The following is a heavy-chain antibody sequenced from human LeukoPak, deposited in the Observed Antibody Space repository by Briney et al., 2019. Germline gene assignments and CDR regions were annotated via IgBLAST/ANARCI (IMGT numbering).Heavy chain of an antibody. V-gene: IGHV4-30-4*01. CDR2: ITYSGST. J-gene: IGHJ4*02. Sequence: SETLSLTCNVSGGSISSDDYYWSWIRQPPGKGLEWIGHITYSGSTDYSPSLRSRVTMSVDTSKNQFSLKLNSVTAAETAMYFCARGGVGGYDYFDSWGQGTLVAVSS. D-gene: IGHD5-12*01. CDR3: ARGGVGGYDYFDS. CDR1: GGSISSDDYY.